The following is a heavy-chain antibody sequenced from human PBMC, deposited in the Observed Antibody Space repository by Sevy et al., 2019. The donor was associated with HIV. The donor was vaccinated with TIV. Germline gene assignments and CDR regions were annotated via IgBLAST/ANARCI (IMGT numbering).Heavy chain of an antibody. V-gene: IGHV3-30*02. J-gene: IGHJ6*02. CDR2: IRYDGSNK. Sequence: GGSLRLSCAASGFTFSSYGMHWVRQAPGKGLEWVAFIRYDGSNKYYADSVKGRFTISRYNFKNTLYLQMNSLSAEDMAGYYCAKDPYYYDSSGYYKDYYYYGMDVWGQGTTVTVSS. CDR3: AKDPYYYDSSGYYKDYYYYGMDV. CDR1: GFTFSSYG. D-gene: IGHD3-22*01.